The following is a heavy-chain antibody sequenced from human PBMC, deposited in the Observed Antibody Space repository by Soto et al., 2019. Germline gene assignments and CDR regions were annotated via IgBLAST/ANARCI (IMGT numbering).Heavy chain of an antibody. V-gene: IGHV4-39*01. Sequence: SETLSLTCTVFGDSMTSSSYYWGWIRQPPGKGLEWIGSIYYSERTSYNSGSTYYSPSLKSRVTISGDTSKSQFSLKLSSVTAADTAVYYCARHTRNQFDPWGQGTLVTVS. J-gene: IGHJ5*02. CDR3: ARHTRNQFDP. CDR1: GDSMTSSSYY. CDR2: IYYSERTSYNSGST.